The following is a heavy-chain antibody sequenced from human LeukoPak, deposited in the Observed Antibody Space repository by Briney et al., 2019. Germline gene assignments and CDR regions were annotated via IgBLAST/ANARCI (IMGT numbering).Heavy chain of an antibody. V-gene: IGHV4-34*01. J-gene: IGHJ6*03. D-gene: IGHD3-10*01. Sequence: NPSETLSLTCAVYGGSFSGYYWSWIRQPPGKGLEWIGEINHSGSTNYNPSLKSRVTISVDTSKNQFSLKLSSVTAADTAVYYCARGRMVRGASYYYYYYYMDVWGKGTTVTVSS. CDR2: INHSGST. CDR1: GGSFSGYY. CDR3: ARGRMVRGASYYYYYYYMDV.